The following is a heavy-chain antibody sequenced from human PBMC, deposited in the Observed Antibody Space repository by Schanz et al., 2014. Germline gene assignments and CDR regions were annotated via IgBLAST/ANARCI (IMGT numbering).Heavy chain of an antibody. J-gene: IGHJ6*02. V-gene: IGHV1-18*01. D-gene: IGHD3-10*01. CDR3: AKAKRFGDMDD. CDR2: ISTFRNEDT. CDR1: GYAFTTYG. Sequence: QVQLVQSGAEVKKPGASVRVSCKVSGYAFTTYGISWVRQAPGQGPEFMGWISTFRNEDTNSARRFQNRLPMTPDTSTSTAYTALRNLTSDDTAVYYCAKAKRFGDMDDWGQGTTVTVSS.